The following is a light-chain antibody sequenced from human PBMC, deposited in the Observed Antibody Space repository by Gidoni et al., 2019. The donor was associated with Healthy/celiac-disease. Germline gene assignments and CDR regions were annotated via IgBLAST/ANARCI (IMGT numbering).Light chain of an antibody. CDR2: LGS. J-gene: IGKJ2*01. Sequence: DIVMTQSPLSLPVTPGEPASISCRYSQSLLHSSGYNYVDWYLQKPGQSPQLLIYLGSNRASGVPDRFSSSGSGTDFTLQISRVESEDVGVYYCMQALQTPLTFGQGTKLEIK. CDR3: MQALQTPLT. CDR1: QSLLHSSGYNY. V-gene: IGKV2-28*01.